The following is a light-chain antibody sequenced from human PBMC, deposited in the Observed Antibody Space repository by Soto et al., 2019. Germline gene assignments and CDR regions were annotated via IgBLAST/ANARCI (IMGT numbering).Light chain of an antibody. Sequence: EIVMTQSPATLSVSPGERATLSCRASQSISSNLAWYQQKPGQAPRLLIYGASTRATGIPATFSGRRSGTEFTLPISSLQSEDFAVYYCHQYNNWPFTFGPGTKVDIK. CDR1: QSISSN. CDR3: HQYNNWPFT. J-gene: IGKJ3*01. V-gene: IGKV3-15*01. CDR2: GAS.